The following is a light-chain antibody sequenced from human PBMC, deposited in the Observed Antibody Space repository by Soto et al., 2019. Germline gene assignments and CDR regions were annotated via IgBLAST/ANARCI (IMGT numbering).Light chain of an antibody. V-gene: IGKV2-28*01. CDR3: MQALQTPRT. J-gene: IGKJ5*01. CDR1: QSLLHSNGYSY. CDR2: LGS. Sequence: DIVMTQSPLSLPVTPGEPASISCRSSQSLLHSNGYSYLDWYLQKPGQSPQLLIYLGSNRASGVPDRFSGSGSGTHFTLKISRVEAEDVGVYYCMQALQTPRTFGQGTRLEMK.